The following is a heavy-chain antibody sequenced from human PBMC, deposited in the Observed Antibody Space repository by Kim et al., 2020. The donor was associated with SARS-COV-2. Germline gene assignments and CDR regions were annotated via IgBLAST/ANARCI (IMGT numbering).Heavy chain of an antibody. J-gene: IGHJ4*02. D-gene: IGHD6-25*01. V-gene: IGHV3-33*01. CDR1: GFSFSNYG. CDR3: ARDQRDDYFDY. CDR2: IWDDGSNK. Sequence: GGSLRLSCAASGFSFSNYGMHWVRQAPGKGLEWVAVIWDDGSNKKYAESVKGRFTISRDNSKNTVNLQMNSLRVEDTAVYYCARDQRDDYFDYWGQGTLVTVSS.